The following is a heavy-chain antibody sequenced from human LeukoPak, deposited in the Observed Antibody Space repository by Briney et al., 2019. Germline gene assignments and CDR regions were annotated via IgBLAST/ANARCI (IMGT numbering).Heavy chain of an antibody. Sequence: GGSLRLSCAASGFTFSSYSMNWVRQAPGKGLEWVSSISSSSSYIYYADSVKGRFTISRDNAKNSLYLQMNSLRAEYTAVYYXARDHVLLWFGEFTGHAFDIWGQGTMVTVSS. V-gene: IGHV3-21*01. D-gene: IGHD3-10*01. CDR1: GFTFSSYS. J-gene: IGHJ3*02. CDR3: ARDHVLLWFGEFTGHAFDI. CDR2: ISSSSSYI.